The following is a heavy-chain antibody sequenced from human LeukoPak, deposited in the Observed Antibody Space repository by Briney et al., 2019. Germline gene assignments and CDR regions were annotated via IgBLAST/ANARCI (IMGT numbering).Heavy chain of an antibody. CDR3: AKAAYYYYYGMDV. J-gene: IGHJ6*02. CDR1: GDSVSSNSAA. CDR2: TYYRSKWYN. Sequence: SQTLSLTCAISGDSVSSNSAAWNWIRQSPSSGLEWLGRTYYRSKWYNDYAVSVKSRITINPDTSKNQFSLQLNSVTPEDTAVYYCAKAAYYYYYGMDVWGQGTTVTVSS. V-gene: IGHV6-1*01.